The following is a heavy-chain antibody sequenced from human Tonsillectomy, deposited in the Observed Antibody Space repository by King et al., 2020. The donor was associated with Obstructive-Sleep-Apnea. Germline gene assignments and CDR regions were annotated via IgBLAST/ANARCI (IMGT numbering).Heavy chain of an antibody. Sequence: VQLLESGGGLVQPGGSLRLSCAASGFTFRSYAMSWVRQAPGKGLEWVSGINGGGVTTYYADSVEGRFTISRDNSKNTLFLQMDSLRADETAVYYCAKAGWWGVIAQNPQYYGLDVWGQGTRVTVSS. J-gene: IGHJ6*02. V-gene: IGHV3-23*01. CDR1: GFTFRSYA. D-gene: IGHD3-10*01. CDR2: INGGGVTT. CDR3: AKAGWWGVIAQNPQYYGLDV.